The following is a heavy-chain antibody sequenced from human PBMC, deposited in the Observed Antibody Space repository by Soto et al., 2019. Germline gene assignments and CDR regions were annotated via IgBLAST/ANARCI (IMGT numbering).Heavy chain of an antibody. CDR2: ISYDGSNK. CDR3: ARDRGSSGYYGGLFDY. Sequence: QVQLVESGGGVVQPGRSLRLSCAASGFTFSSYAMHWVRQAPGKGLEWVAVISYDGSNKYYADSVKGRFTISRDNSKNTLYLQMNSLRAEDTAVYYCARDRGSSGYYGGLFDYWGQGTLVTVSS. CDR1: GFTFSSYA. J-gene: IGHJ4*02. D-gene: IGHD3-22*01. V-gene: IGHV3-30-3*01.